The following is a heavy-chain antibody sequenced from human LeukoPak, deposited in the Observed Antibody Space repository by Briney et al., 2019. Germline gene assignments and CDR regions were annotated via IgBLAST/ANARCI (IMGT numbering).Heavy chain of an antibody. D-gene: IGHD6-19*01. V-gene: IGHV1-69*13. CDR1: GGTFSSYA. CDR3: ARGNGRQWLALYGMDV. CDR2: IIPIFGTA. J-gene: IGHJ6*02. Sequence: ASVKVSCKASGGTFSSYAISWVRQAPGQGLEWMGGIIPIFGTANYAQRFQGRVTITADESTSTAYMELSSLRSEDTAVYYCARGNGRQWLALYGMDVWGQGTTVTVSS.